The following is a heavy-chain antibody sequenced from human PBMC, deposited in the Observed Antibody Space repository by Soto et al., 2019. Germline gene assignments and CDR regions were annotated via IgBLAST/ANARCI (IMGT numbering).Heavy chain of an antibody. CDR3: ARATVGASDFGFDS. CDR1: GFTVNDYY. V-gene: IGHV3-53*01. J-gene: IGHJ4*02. D-gene: IGHD1-26*01. CDR2: LYSGGST. Sequence: EVQLVESGGGLVQPGGSLRLSCAASGFTVNDYYMTWVRQAPGKCLEWVSLLYSGGSTIYADSVKGRVTISRDSSKNTLYLQMNSLRVEDTAVYYCARATVGASDFGFDSWGQGTLVTVSS.